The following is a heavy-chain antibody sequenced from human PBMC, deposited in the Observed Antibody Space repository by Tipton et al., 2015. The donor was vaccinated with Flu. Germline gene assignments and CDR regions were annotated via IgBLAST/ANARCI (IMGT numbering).Heavy chain of an antibody. D-gene: IGHD5-24*01. CDR1: GFTFSSYA. J-gene: IGHJ4*02. CDR2: ISGSGGST. CDR3: ARDLRGYSRNEYYFDY. Sequence: SLRLSCAASGFTFSSYAMSWVRQAPGKGLEWVSAISGSGGSTYYADSVKGRFTISRDNSKNTLYLQMNSLRAEDTAVYYCARDLRGYSRNEYYFDYWGQGTLVTVSS. V-gene: IGHV3-23*01.